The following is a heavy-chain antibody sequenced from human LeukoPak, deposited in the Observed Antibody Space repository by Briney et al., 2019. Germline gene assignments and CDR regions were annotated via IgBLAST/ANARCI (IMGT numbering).Heavy chain of an antibody. CDR1: GCSISPYF. CDR3: ARDDYRGVTNFDP. V-gene: IGHV4-59*01. Sequence: SGTLSLTCTVSGCSISPYFWSGMRQTPGKGVEWIGDISYTGSTNYNPALKSRVTISVDTSKNQFSLQLTSVTAADAAVYYCARDDYRGVTNFDPWGQGTLVTVSS. CDR2: ISYTGST. J-gene: IGHJ5*02. D-gene: IGHD3-10*01.